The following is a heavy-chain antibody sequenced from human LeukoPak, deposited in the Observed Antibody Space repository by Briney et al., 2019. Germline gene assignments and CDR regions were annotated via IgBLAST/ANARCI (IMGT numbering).Heavy chain of an antibody. CDR2: INPNSGGA. CDR3: ARVQFTDY. V-gene: IGHV1-2*02. J-gene: IGHJ4*02. Sequence: ASVTVSFTPSVYTFTVYYMHGVRQAPGQGLEWMGWINPNSGGAYYAQKFQGRVTMTRDSSISTAYMELSRLRSDDTAVYYCARVQFTDYWGQGTLVTVSS. D-gene: IGHD6-19*01. CDR1: VYTFTVYY.